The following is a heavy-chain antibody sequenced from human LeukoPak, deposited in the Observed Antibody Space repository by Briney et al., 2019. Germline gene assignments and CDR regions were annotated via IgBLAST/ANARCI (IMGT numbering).Heavy chain of an antibody. Sequence: NPSETLSLTCTVSGGYISSGDYYWSWIRQPPGKGLEWIGYIHYSGSIYYNPSLKSRVTISVDTSKNQFSLKLSSVTFADTAVYYCAINSYGWFDPWGQGTLVTVSS. V-gene: IGHV4-30-4*01. D-gene: IGHD4-17*01. J-gene: IGHJ5*02. CDR1: GGYISSGDYY. CDR2: IHYSGSI. CDR3: AINSYGWFDP.